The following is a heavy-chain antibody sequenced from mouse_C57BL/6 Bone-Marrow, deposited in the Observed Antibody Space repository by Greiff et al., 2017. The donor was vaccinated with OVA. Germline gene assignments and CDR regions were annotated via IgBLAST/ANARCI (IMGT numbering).Heavy chain of an antibody. J-gene: IGHJ3*01. CDR1: GYTFTSYC. CDR2: IYPRSGNT. Sequence: QVQLQQSGAELARPGASVKLSCKASGYTFTSYCISWVKQRPGQGLEWIGEIYPRSGNTYYNEKFKGKATLTADKSSSTAYMELRSLTSEDSAVYFCEREDGSSCAWCDYWGQGTVVTVSA. D-gene: IGHD1-1*01. V-gene: IGHV1-81*01. CDR3: EREDGSSCAWCDY.